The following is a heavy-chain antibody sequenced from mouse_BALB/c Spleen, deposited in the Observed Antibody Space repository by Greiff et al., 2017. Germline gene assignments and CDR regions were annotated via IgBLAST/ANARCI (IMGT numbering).Heavy chain of an antibody. V-gene: IGHV1-14*01. CDR3: ARWGPYDYDGAMDY. J-gene: IGHJ4*01. Sequence: VQLKESGPELVKPGASVKMSCKASGYTFTSYVMHWVKQKPGQGLEWIGYINPYNDGTKYNEKFKGKATLTSDKSSSTAYMELSSLTSEDSAVYYCARWGPYDYDGAMDYWGQGTSVTVSS. D-gene: IGHD2-4*01. CDR1: GYTFTSYV. CDR2: INPYNDGT.